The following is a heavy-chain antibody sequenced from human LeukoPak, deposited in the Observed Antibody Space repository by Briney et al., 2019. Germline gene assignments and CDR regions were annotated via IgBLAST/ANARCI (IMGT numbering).Heavy chain of an antibody. CDR2: IYYSGST. V-gene: IGHV4-39*07. CDR3: ARAKHSSGYYMYWFDP. J-gene: IGHJ5*02. D-gene: IGHD3-3*01. CDR1: GGSISSSSYY. Sequence: PSETLSLTCTVSGGSISSSSYYWGWIRQPPGKGLEWIESIYYSGSTYYTPSLKSRLTISVDTSKNQFSLKLSSVTAADMAVYYCARAKHSSGYYMYWFDPWGQGTLVTVSS.